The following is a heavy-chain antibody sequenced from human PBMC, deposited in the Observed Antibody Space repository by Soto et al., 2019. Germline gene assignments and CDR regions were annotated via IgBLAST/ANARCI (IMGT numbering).Heavy chain of an antibody. D-gene: IGHD6-13*01. J-gene: IGHJ4*02. CDR1: GFTFSSYS. Sequence: ESGGGLVKPGGSLRLSCAASGFTFSSYSMNWVRQAPGKGLAWVSSISSSSSYIYYADSVKGRFTISRDNAKNSLYLQMNSLRAEDTAVYYCARDLTTGTRYFDYWGQGTLVTVSS. CDR3: ARDLTTGTRYFDY. V-gene: IGHV3-21*01. CDR2: ISSSSSYI.